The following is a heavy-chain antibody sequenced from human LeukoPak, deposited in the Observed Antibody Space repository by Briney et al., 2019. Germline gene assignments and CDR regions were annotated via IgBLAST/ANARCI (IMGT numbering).Heavy chain of an antibody. CDR1: GFTVSSNY. J-gene: IGHJ6*03. V-gene: IGHV3-66*01. Sequence: PGGSLRLSCAASGFTVSSNYMSWVRQAPGKGLEWVSVIYSGGSTYYADSVKGRFTISRDNSKNTLYLQMNSLRAEDTAVYYCARDQGGDIWSGYLGYYYYYMDVWGKGTTVTVSS. CDR3: ARDQGGDIWSGYLGYYYYYMDV. D-gene: IGHD3-3*01. CDR2: IYSGGST.